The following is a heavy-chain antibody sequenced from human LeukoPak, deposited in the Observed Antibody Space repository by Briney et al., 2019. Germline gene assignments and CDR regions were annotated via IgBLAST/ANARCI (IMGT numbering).Heavy chain of an antibody. V-gene: IGHV4-38-2*02. J-gene: IGHJ3*02. CDR3: ARVRVYSSSLVPDAFDI. CDR1: GYSISSGYY. D-gene: IGHD6-13*01. CDR2: IYHSGST. Sequence: TPSETLSLTCTVSGYSISSGYYWGWIRQPPGKGLEWIGSIYHSGSTYYNPSLKSRVTISVDTSKNQFSLKLSSVTAADTAVYYCARVRVYSSSLVPDAFDIWGQGTMVTVSS.